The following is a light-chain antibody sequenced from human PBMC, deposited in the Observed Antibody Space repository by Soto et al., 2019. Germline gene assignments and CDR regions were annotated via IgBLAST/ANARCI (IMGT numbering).Light chain of an antibody. CDR2: SNN. J-gene: IGLJ3*02. CDR3: AAWADSLNGWV. CDR1: SSNIGSNT. Sequence: QSVLTQPPSASGTPGQRVTISCSGSSSNIGSNTVNWYQQLPGTAPKLLIYSNNQLPSGVPDRFSGSKSGTSASLAISGLQSEDEADYYCAAWADSLNGWVFVGGTKVTVL. V-gene: IGLV1-44*01.